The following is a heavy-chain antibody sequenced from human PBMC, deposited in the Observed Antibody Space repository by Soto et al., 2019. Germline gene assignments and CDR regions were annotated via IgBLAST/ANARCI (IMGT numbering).Heavy chain of an antibody. V-gene: IGHV1-46*03. CDR1: GYTFTSYY. J-gene: IGHJ5*02. CDR3: ARSGGSSSWYGDWFDP. D-gene: IGHD6-13*01. Sequence: QVQLVQSGAEVKKPGASVKVSCKASGYTFTSYYMHWVRQAPGHGLEWMGIINPSGGSTSYAQKFQGRVTMTRDTSTSTVYMDLSSLRSEDTAEYYCARSGGSSSWYGDWFDPWGQGTLVTVSS. CDR2: INPSGGST.